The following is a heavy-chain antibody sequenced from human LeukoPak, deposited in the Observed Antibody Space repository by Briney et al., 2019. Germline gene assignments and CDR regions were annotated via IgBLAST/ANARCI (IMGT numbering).Heavy chain of an antibody. CDR1: GGSFSNYY. CDR2: INDNGRI. V-gene: IGHV4-34*01. J-gene: IGHJ6*03. CDR3: ARRWNYGRNYYIDV. D-gene: IGHD1-7*01. Sequence: SETLSLTCAVYGGSFSNYYWSWIRQTPGKGMEWIGEINDNGRINYNPSLMSRVTVSVDTSKNQFSLRLTSVTATDTAVYYCARRWNYGRNYYIDVWGKGATVGVSS.